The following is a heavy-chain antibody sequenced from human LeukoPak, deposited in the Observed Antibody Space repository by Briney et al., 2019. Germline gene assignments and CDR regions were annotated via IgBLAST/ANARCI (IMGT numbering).Heavy chain of an antibody. CDR1: GGSISSSSYY. V-gene: IGHV4-39*01. CDR2: IYYSGST. Sequence: SETLSLTCTVSGGSISSSSYYWGWIRXXXXXGLEWIGSIYYSGSTYYNPSLKSRVTISVDTSKNQFSLKLSSVTAADTAVYYCASSIIEMSNFDYWGQGTLVTVSS. CDR3: ASSIIEMSNFDY. J-gene: IGHJ4*02. D-gene: IGHD5-24*01.